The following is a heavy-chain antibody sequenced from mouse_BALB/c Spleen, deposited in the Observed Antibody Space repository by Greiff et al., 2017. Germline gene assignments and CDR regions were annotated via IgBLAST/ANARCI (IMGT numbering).Heavy chain of an antibody. Sequence: VQLQQSGAELVKPGASVKLSCTASGFNIKDTYMHWVKQRPEQGLEWIGRIDPANGNTKYDPKFQGKATITADTSSNTAYLQISSLTSEDTAVYYCARGDDGDLDYWGQGTTLTVSS. J-gene: IGHJ2*01. D-gene: IGHD2-2*01. CDR2: IDPANGNT. CDR1: GFNIKDTY. V-gene: IGHV14-3*02. CDR3: ARGDDGDLDY.